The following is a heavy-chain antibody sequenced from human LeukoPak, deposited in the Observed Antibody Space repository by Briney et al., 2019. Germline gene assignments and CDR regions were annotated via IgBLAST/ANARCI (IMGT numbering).Heavy chain of an antibody. CDR3: ARGKGNSSYFDY. Sequence: SETLSLTCAVYGGSFSGYYWSWIRQPPGKGLEWIGEINHSGSTNYNPSLKSRVTISVDTSKNQFSLKLSSVTAADTAVYYCARGKGNSSYFDYWGQGTLVTVSS. CDR1: GGSFSGYY. J-gene: IGHJ4*02. CDR2: INHSGST. D-gene: IGHD6-6*01. V-gene: IGHV4-34*01.